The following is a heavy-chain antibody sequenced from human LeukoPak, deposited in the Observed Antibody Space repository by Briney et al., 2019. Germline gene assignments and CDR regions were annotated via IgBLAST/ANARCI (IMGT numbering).Heavy chain of an antibody. J-gene: IGHJ5*02. CDR3: ARSEDCGSSSCYWFDP. Sequence: SETLSLTCAVYGGSLSGYYWSWIRQSPGKGLEWIGEINRGGITKYNPSLKSRVTISLGTSYNQFSLKLTSVTAADTAMYYCARSEDCGSSSCYWFDPWGQGTLVTVSS. D-gene: IGHD2-2*01. V-gene: IGHV4-34*01. CDR2: INRGGIT. CDR1: GGSLSGYY.